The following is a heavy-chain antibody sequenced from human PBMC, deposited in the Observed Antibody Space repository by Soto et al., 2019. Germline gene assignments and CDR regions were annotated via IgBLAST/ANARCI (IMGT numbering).Heavy chain of an antibody. CDR3: AKVRYSSPMGYYYGMDV. CDR2: IIPIFGTA. J-gene: IGHJ6*02. D-gene: IGHD6-19*01. Sequence: SVKVSCKASRVAFSKFIVTWVRQAPGLGLEWVGGIIPIFGTANYAQKFQGRVTITADESTSTSYMEVSNLRSEDTAVYYCAKVRYSSPMGYYYGMDVWGQGTTVTVSS. V-gene: IGHV1-69*13. CDR1: RVAFSKFI.